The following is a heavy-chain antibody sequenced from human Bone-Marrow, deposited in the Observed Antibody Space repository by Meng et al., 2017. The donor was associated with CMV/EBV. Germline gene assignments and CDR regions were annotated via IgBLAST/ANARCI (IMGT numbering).Heavy chain of an antibody. CDR1: GDSVSSGNYY. CDR3: ARVIPYSTSNSSHNRWFDP. J-gene: IGHJ5*02. Sequence: SETLSLTCTVSGDSVSSGNYYWSWIRQPPGKGLEWIGYIYSSGSTYYNPSLKSRVTISVDTSKNRFSLRLSSVTAADTAGHYCARVIPYSTSNSSHNRWFDPWGQGALVTVSS. D-gene: IGHD2-2*01. V-gene: IGHV4-61*01. CDR2: IYSSGST.